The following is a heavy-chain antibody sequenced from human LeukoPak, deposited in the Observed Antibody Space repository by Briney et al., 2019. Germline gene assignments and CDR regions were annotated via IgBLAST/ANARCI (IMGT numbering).Heavy chain of an antibody. CDR1: GFPFSSYG. V-gene: IGHV3-23*01. CDR2: ISGSGGST. J-gene: IGHJ4*02. CDR3: AKGGRYCSGGNCYFFDY. D-gene: IGHD2-15*01. Sequence: GSLRLSCAASGFPFSSYGMSWVRPAPGKGLEWVSAISGSGGSTYYADSVKGRFTISRDNSKTTLYLQMNSLRADDTAVYYCAKGGRYCSGGNCYFFDYWGQGTLVTVSS.